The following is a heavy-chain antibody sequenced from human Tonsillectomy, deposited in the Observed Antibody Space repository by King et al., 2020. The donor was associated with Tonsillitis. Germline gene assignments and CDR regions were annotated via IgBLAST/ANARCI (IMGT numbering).Heavy chain of an antibody. D-gene: IGHD3-10*01. J-gene: IGHJ6*03. CDR2: IYTSGNT. Sequence: QLQESGPGLVKPSQTLSLTCTVSGGSISSGTYYWNWIRQPAGTRLEWIGRIYTSGNTNYNPSLKSRVTISVDTSKNQFSLKLSSVTAADTAVYYCAREGRLGHYYYYYMDVWGKGTTVTVSS. CDR1: GGSISSGTYY. CDR3: AREGRLGHYYYYYMDV. V-gene: IGHV4-61*02.